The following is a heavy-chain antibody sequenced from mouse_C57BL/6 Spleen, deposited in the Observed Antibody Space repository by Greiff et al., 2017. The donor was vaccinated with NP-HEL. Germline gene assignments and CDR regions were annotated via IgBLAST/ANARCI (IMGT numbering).Heavy chain of an antibody. CDR3: ARQRYGNYDV. V-gene: IGHV5-12*01. CDR2: ISNGGGST. CDR1: GFTFSDYY. D-gene: IGHD2-1*01. J-gene: IGHJ1*03. Sequence: EVQVVESGGGLVQPGGSLKLSCAASGFTFSDYYMYWVRQTPEKRLEWVAYISNGGGSTYYPDTVKGRFTISRDNAKNTLYLQMSRLKSEDTAMYYCARQRYGNYDVWGTGTTVTVSS.